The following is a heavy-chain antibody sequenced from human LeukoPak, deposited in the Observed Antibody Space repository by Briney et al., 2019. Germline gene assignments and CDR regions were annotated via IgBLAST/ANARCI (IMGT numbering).Heavy chain of an antibody. CDR1: GFTFSSYA. D-gene: IGHD2-2*01. CDR3: ARGPTYCSSTSCQEYFLDY. Sequence: GGPLRLSCAASGFTFSSYAMHWVRPAPGKGREWVTVISYDGSNRYYADSVKGRFTISRDNSKNTLLLQMNRLRAEDTAVYHCARGPTYCSSTSCQEYFLDYWGQGTLVTVSS. J-gene: IGHJ4*02. CDR2: ISYDGSNR. V-gene: IGHV3-30-3*01.